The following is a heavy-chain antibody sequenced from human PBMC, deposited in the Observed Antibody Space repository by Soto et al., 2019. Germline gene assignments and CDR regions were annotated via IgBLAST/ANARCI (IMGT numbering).Heavy chain of an antibody. V-gene: IGHV5-51*01. Sequence: PGESLKISCKGSGYSFTSYWIGWVRQMPGKGLEWMGIIYPGDSDTRYSPSFQGQVTISADKSISTAYLQWSSLKASDTAMYYCASLGYCSGGSRYSNCYYGMEVGGQGTRVTVT. CDR3: ASLGYCSGGSRYSNCYYGMEV. CDR1: GYSFTSYW. J-gene: IGHJ6*02. D-gene: IGHD2-15*01. CDR2: IYPGDSDT.